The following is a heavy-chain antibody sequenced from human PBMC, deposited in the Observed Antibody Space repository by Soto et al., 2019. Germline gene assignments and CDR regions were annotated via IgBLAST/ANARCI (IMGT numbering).Heavy chain of an antibody. V-gene: IGHV4-59*01. D-gene: IGHD3-10*01. CDR2: IYYSGST. CDR3: ARTNYGSGSYYNWFDP. CDR1: GGSISSYY. J-gene: IGHJ5*02. Sequence: PSETLSLTCTVSGGSISSYYWSWIRQPPGKGLEWIGYIYYSGSTNYNPSLKSRVTISVDTSKNQFSLKLSSVTAADTAVYYCARTNYGSGSYYNWFDPWGQGTLVTVS.